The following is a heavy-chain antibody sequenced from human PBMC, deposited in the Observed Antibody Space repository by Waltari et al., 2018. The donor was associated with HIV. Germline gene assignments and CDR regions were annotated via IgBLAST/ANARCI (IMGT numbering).Heavy chain of an antibody. J-gene: IGHJ6*02. V-gene: IGHV3-23*01. CDR2: ISGSGRST. Sequence: QLLESGGGLVQPGGSLRLSCAASGFTFSSYAMSWVPQAPGKGLEGVSGISGSGRSTYYADSVKGRFTISRDNSKNTVYLQMNSLRAEDTAVYYCAKSGGDILTGHSYYYYGMDVWGLGTTVTVSS. D-gene: IGHD3-9*01. CDR3: AKSGGDILTGHSYYYYGMDV. CDR1: GFTFSSYA.